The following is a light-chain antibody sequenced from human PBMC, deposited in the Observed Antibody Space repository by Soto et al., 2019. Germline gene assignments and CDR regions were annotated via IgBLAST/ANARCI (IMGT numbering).Light chain of an antibody. CDR1: QSVSSY. J-gene: IGKJ5*01. Sequence: EIVLTQSPATLSLSPGERATLSCRASQSVSSYLAWYQQKPGQAPRLLIYDASNRATGIAARFSGSGSGTDVTLVISILEAEVLAVYYCQSRSKWFTFGQGTPLEIK. CDR3: QSRSKWFT. CDR2: DAS. V-gene: IGKV3-11*01.